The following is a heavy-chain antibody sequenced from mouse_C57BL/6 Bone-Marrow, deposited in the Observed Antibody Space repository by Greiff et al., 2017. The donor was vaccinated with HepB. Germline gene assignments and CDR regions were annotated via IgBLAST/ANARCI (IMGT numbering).Heavy chain of an antibody. Sequence: VQLVESGAELARPGASVKLSCKASGYTFTSYGISWVKQRTGQGLEWIGEIYPRSGNTYYNEKFKGKATLTADKSSSTAYMELRSLTSEDSAVYFCARAGGSKVDYWGQGTTLTVSS. CDR1: GYTFTSYG. CDR3: ARAGGSKVDY. CDR2: IYPRSGNT. V-gene: IGHV1-81*01. J-gene: IGHJ2*01. D-gene: IGHD1-1*01.